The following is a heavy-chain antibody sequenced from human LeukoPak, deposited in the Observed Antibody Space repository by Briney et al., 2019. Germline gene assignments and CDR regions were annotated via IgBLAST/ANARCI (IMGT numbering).Heavy chain of an antibody. D-gene: IGHD2-15*01. CDR1: GFTSSSYS. V-gene: IGHV3-21*01. Sequence: GGSLRLSCAASGFTSSSYSMNWVRQAPGKGLEWVSSISSSSSYIYYADSVKGRFTISRDNAKNSLYLQMNSLRAEDTAVYYCARDQVVQGAPDYGMDVWGQGTTVTVSS. CDR3: ARDQVVQGAPDYGMDV. J-gene: IGHJ6*02. CDR2: ISSSSSYI.